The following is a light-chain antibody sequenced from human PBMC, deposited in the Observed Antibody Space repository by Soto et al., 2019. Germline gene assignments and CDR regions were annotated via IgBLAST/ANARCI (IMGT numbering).Light chain of an antibody. CDR2: AAA. CDR1: QGLSSR. V-gene: IGKV1-9*01. J-gene: IGKJ4*02. Sequence: DIQLTQSPSFLSASVGERVTIACRASQGLSSRLAWYQQRPGKAPKLLIYAAATLQSGASSRFSGSGAGTEFTLTISSLQPEDVATSYCQQLNSYPRAFTFGGGTKVEIK. CDR3: QQLNSYPRAFT.